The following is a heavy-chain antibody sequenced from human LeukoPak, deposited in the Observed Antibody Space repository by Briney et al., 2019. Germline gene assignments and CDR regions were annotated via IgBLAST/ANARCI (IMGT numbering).Heavy chain of an antibody. J-gene: IGHJ6*02. Sequence: GALRLSCAASGFTFSSYWMSWVRQAPGKGLEWVSAISGSGGSTYYADSVKGRFTISRDNSKNTLYLQMNSLRAEDTAVYYCAKDRGSSSFYYYYGMDVWGQGTTVTVSS. CDR3: AKDRGSSSFYYYYGMDV. CDR2: ISGSGGST. D-gene: IGHD6-6*01. V-gene: IGHV3-23*01. CDR1: GFTFSSYW.